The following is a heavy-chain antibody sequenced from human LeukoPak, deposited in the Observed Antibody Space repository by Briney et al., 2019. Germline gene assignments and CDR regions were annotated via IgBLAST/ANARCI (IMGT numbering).Heavy chain of an antibody. CDR2: MNPNSGNT. CDR3: ARWAQPYHYYYMDV. Sequence: ASVKVSCKASGYTFTSYDINWVRQATGQGLEWMGWMNPNSGNTGYAQKFQGRVTMTRNTSISTAYMELRSLRSDDTAVYYCARWAQPYHYYYMDVWGKGTTVTISS. J-gene: IGHJ6*03. CDR1: GYTFTSYD. V-gene: IGHV1-8*01.